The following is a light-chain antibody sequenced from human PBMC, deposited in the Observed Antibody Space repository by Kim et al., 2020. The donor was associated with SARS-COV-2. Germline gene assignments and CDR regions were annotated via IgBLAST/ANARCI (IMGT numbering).Light chain of an antibody. CDR2: DAS. J-gene: IGKJ1*01. CDR1: QSVNSY. V-gene: IGKV3-11*01. CDR3: QQRGNWT. Sequence: LSWFQGERATLSCRASQSVNSYVAWYQHTPGQPPRLLIYDASMTATGIPARFSGSGSGTDFTLTISSLAPEDSAVYYCQQRGNWTFGQGTKVDIK.